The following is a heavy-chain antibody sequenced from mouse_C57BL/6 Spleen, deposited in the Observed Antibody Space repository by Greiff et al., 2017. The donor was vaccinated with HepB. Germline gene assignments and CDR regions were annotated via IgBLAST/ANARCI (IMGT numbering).Heavy chain of an antibody. Sequence: DVMLVESGGGLVKPGGSLKLSCAASGFTFSDYGMHWVRQAPEKGLEWVAYISSGSSTIYYADTVKGRFTISRDNAKNTLFLQMTSLRSEDTAMYYCARLTVVAYYFDYWGQGTTLTVSS. CDR3: ARLTVVAYYFDY. J-gene: IGHJ2*01. D-gene: IGHD1-1*01. CDR2: ISSGSSTI. V-gene: IGHV5-17*01. CDR1: GFTFSDYG.